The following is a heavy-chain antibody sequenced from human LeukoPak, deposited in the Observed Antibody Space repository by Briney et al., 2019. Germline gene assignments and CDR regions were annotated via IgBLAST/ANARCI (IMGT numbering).Heavy chain of an antibody. D-gene: IGHD3-10*01. Sequence: ASVKVSCKASGYTFTSYDINWVRQGTGQGLEWMGWMNPNSGNTGYAQKFQGRVTMARNTSISTAYMELSSLRSEDTAVYYCARALFYPVRGVIKTWRYNWFDPWGQGTLVTVSS. CDR2: MNPNSGNT. V-gene: IGHV1-8*01. CDR3: ARALFYPVRGVIKTWRYNWFDP. J-gene: IGHJ5*02. CDR1: GYTFTSYD.